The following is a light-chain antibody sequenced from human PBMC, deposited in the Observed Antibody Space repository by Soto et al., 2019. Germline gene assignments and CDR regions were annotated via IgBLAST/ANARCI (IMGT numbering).Light chain of an antibody. CDR3: QQYGSLPIT. J-gene: IGKJ5*01. V-gene: IGKV1-33*01. CDR1: QDIGNF. CDR2: DAS. Sequence: DIQMTQSPSSLSASIGDRVTISCQASQDIGNFLNWYQQKPGKAPYLLIYDASNLDTGVSSRFSGRGSGRQFSNTITSLQPDDVATYFCQQYGSLPITFGQGTRLDIK.